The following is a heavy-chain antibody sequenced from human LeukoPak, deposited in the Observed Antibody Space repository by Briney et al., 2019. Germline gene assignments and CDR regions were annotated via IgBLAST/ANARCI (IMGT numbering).Heavy chain of an antibody. D-gene: IGHD3-10*01. Sequence: TSVKVSCKASGFTFTSSAVQWVRQARGQRLEWRGWIVVGSGNTNYAQKFQERVTITRDMSTSTAYMELSSLRSEDTAVYYCAADLHYYGSGSFGPTLYYFDYWGQGTLVTVSS. CDR3: AADLHYYGSGSFGPTLYYFDY. CDR2: IVVGSGNT. J-gene: IGHJ4*02. CDR1: GFTFTSSA. V-gene: IGHV1-58*01.